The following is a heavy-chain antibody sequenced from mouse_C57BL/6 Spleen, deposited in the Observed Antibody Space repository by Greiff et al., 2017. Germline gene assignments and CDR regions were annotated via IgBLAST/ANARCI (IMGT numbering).Heavy chain of an antibody. V-gene: IGHV1-82*01. CDR2: IYPGDGDT. CDR1: GYAFSSSW. Sequence: QVQLQQSGPELVKPGASVKISCKASGYAFSSSWMNWVKQRPGKGLEWIGRIYPGDGDTNYNGKFKGKATLTADKATSAACMQISSLTSEDSAVYCCARCGNYVPPYFDYWGQGTTLTVSS. CDR3: ARCGNYVPPYFDY. J-gene: IGHJ2*01. D-gene: IGHD2-1*01.